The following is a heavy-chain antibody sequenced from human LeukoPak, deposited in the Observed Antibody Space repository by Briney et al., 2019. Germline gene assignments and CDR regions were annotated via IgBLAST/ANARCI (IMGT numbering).Heavy chain of an antibody. CDR1: GFTFSSHW. CDR2: IKEDGNEK. CDR3: AKKAYYGSGSYQLDY. D-gene: IGHD3-10*01. V-gene: IGHV3-7*01. J-gene: IGHJ4*02. Sequence: GGSLRLSCAASGFTFSSHWMSWVRQAPGKGLEWVANIKEDGNEKYYVDSVKGRFTISRDNSKNTLYLQMNSLRAEDTAVYYCAKKAYYGSGSYQLDYWGQGTLVTVSS.